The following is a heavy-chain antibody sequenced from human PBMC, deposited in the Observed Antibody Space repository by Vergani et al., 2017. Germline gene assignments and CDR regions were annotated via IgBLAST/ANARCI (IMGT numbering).Heavy chain of an antibody. CDR3: ARIGGYSYDRGGVGGV. J-gene: IGHJ6*02. V-gene: IGHV5-10-1*01. Sequence: EVQLVQSGAEVKKPGESLRISCKGSGYSFTSYWISWVRQMPGKGLEWMGRIDPSDSYTNYSPSFQGHVTISAYKSISTAYLQWSSLKASDTAMYYCARIGGYSYDRGGVGGVWGQGTTVTGSS. CDR2: IDPSDSYT. CDR1: GYSFTSYW. D-gene: IGHD5-18*01.